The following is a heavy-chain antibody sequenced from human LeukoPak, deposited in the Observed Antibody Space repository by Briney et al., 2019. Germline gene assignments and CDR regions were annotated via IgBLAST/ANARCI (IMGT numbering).Heavy chain of an antibody. CDR1: GLTFNIYA. Sequence: GGSLRLSCAASGLTFNIYAMTWVRQDPGKGLEWGSAIGGSGDRTYYADSVKGRFTISRDNSKNTLYLQMNSLRAEDTAVYYCAKDRTQQPYGIFDYWGQGTLVTVSS. V-gene: IGHV3-23*01. D-gene: IGHD6-13*01. J-gene: IGHJ4*02. CDR3: AKDRTQQPYGIFDY. CDR2: IGGSGDRT.